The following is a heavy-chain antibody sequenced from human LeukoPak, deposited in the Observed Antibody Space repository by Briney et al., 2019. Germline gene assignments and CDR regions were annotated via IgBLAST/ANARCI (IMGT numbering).Heavy chain of an antibody. CDR3: ARGGVVPAAMFLGY. J-gene: IGHJ4*02. CDR2: ISAYNGNT. CDR1: GYTFTSYG. V-gene: IGHV1-18*01. Sequence: ASVTVSCTASGYTFTSYGISWVRQAPGQGLEWMGWISAYNGNTNYAQKLQGRVTMTTDTSTSTAYMELRSLRSDDTAVYYCARGGVVPAAMFLGYWGQGTLVTVSS. D-gene: IGHD2-2*01.